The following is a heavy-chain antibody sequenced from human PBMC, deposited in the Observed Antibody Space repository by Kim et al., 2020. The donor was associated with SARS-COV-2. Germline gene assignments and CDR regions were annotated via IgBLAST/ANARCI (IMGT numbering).Heavy chain of an antibody. J-gene: IGHJ6*02. D-gene: IGHD2-15*01. CDR1: GGSISSGGYY. V-gene: IGHV4-31*03. CDR2: IYYSGST. CDR3: ARDQRVVVAATTPVYYGMDV. Sequence: LSLTCTVSGGSISSGGYYWSWIRQHPGKGLEWIGYIYYSGSTYYNPSLKSRVTISVDTSKNQFSLKLSSVTAADTAVYYCARDQRVVVAATTPVYYGMDVWGQGTTVTVSS.